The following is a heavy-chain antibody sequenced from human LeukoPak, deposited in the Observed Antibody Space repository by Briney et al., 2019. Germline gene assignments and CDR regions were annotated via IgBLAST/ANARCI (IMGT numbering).Heavy chain of an antibody. CDR2: IKSRTDGGTT. Sequence: GGSLRLSCAASGFAFSNALMTWVRQAPGKGLEWVGHIKSRTDGGTTDCVAPLKGRFTISRDNSKNTLYLQMNSLRAEDTAVYYCAKDSTTVTPGWYYFDYWGQGTLVTVSS. V-gene: IGHV3-15*01. CDR1: GFAFSNAL. J-gene: IGHJ4*02. D-gene: IGHD4-17*01. CDR3: AKDSTTVTPGWYYFDY.